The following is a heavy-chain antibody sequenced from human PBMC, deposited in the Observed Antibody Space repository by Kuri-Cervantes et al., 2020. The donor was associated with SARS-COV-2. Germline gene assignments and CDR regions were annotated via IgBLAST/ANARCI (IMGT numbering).Heavy chain of an antibody. Sequence: GESLKISCAASGFTFSSYEMNWVRQAPGKGLEWVSYISSSSSTIYYADSVKGRFTISRDNAKNSLYLQMNSLKTEDTAVYYCTTVVPIRVPYYYYMDVWGKGTTVTVSS. V-gene: IGHV3-48*01. CDR3: TTVVPIRVPYYYYMDV. CDR2: ISSSSSTI. J-gene: IGHJ6*03. D-gene: IGHD1-26*01. CDR1: GFTFSSYE.